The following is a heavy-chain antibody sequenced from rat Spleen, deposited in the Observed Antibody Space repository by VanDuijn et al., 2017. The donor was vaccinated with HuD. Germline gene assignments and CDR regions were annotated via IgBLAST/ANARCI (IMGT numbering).Heavy chain of an antibody. CDR2: ISYDGSST. V-gene: IGHV5-20*01. CDR1: GFTFSNYD. D-gene: IGHD4-3*01. CDR3: TTRQRGDA. J-gene: IGHJ4*01. Sequence: EVQLVESGGGLVQPGRSMKLSCAASGFTFSNYDMAWVRQAPTKGLEWVASISYDGSSTYYRDSVKGRFTISRDNAKSTLYLQMDSLRSEDTATYYCTTRQRGDAWGQGASVTVSS.